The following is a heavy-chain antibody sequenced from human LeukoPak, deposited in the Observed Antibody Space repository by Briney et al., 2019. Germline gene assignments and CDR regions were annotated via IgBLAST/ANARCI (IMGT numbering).Heavy chain of an antibody. J-gene: IGHJ4*02. D-gene: IGHD1-1*01. CDR3: ARLGNWNDVDY. Sequence: GESLKISCKGSGYGFTNDWIGWVRQMPGKGLEWMGIIYPGDSDTRYSPSFQGQVTISADKSISTAYLQWSSLKASDTAMYYCARLGNWNDVDYWGQGTLVTVSS. V-gene: IGHV5-51*01. CDR2: IYPGDSDT. CDR1: GYGFTNDW.